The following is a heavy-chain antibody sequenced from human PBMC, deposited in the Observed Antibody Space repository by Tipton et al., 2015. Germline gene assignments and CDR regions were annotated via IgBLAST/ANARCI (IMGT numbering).Heavy chain of an antibody. CDR2: IVPIFDTA. J-gene: IGHJ4*02. Sequence: QLVQSGPEVKKPGSSVRVSCQSSGGDFNAHGLSWVRQAPGQGLEWMGGIVPIFDTANYAQKFQGRVTITADESTSTAYMELTSLRSEDTAVYYCAGGYSYGNYFDSWGQGTLVTVSS. CDR3: AGGYSYGNYFDS. D-gene: IGHD5-18*01. V-gene: IGHV1-69*01. CDR1: GGDFNAHG.